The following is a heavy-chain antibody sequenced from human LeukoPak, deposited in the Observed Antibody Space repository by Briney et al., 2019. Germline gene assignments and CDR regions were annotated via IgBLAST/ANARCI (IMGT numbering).Heavy chain of an antibody. J-gene: IGHJ1*01. D-gene: IGHD2-21*01. V-gene: IGHV3-48*01. CDR1: GFTFSSYS. Sequence: PGGSLRLSCAASGFTFSSYSMNWVRQAPGKGLEWVSYIRISSGTIYYADSVKGRFTISRDNAKNSLYLQMNSLRAEDTAVYYCARDSAVPAYCGGDCYSAKYFQHWGRGTLVTVSS. CDR3: ARDSAVPAYCGGDCYSAKYFQH. CDR2: IRISSGTI.